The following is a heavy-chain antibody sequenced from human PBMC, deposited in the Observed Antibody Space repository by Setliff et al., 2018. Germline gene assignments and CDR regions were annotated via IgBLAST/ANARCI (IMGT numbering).Heavy chain of an antibody. V-gene: IGHV4-39*01. CDR2: MHSDGAT. CDR3: ARLPNYVWGSPVDY. D-gene: IGHD3-16*01. J-gene: IGHJ4*02. CDR1: GLSISTNRYY. Sequence: LSLTCTVSGLSISTNRYYWGWLRQPPGRGLELIGLMHSDGATYSNPSLQSRVTLSLDASKNQFSLTLSSVTAADTAVYYCARLPNYVWGSPVDYWGQGTLVTVSS.